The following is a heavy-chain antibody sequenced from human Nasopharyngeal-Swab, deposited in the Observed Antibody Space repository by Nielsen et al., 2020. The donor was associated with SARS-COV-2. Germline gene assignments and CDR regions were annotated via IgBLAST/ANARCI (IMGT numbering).Heavy chain of an antibody. D-gene: IGHD1-1*01. Sequence: SETLSLTCAIYGEPSSGYYWSWIRQLPGKGLEWIGYIYRLGGTSYNPSLKSRVTISLDASNNQFSLRLSSVTAADTAMFYCARGTPFDYWGQGILVTVSS. J-gene: IGHJ4*02. CDR3: ARGTPFDY. V-gene: IGHV4-34*09. CDR1: GEPSSGYY. CDR2: IYRLGGT.